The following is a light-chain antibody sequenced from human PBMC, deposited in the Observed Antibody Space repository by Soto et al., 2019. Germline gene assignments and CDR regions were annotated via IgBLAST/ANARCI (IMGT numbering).Light chain of an antibody. Sequence: QSALTQPASVSGSPGQSITISCTGTSSDVGGYNYVSWYQQHPGKAPKLMIYDASNRPSGVSNRFSGSKSGNTASLTISGLQAEDEADYYCSSYTSSSTLAFGTGTKLTVL. CDR2: DAS. CDR1: SSDVGGYNY. J-gene: IGLJ1*01. CDR3: SSYTSSSTLA. V-gene: IGLV2-14*01.